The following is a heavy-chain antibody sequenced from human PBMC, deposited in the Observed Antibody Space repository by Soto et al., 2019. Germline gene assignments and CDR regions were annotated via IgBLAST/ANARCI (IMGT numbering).Heavy chain of an antibody. CDR2: IYSGGST. CDR3: ARVRTGPEPDAFDI. D-gene: IGHD1-26*01. J-gene: IGHJ3*02. Sequence: GGSLRLSCAASGFTVSSNYMSWVRQAPGKGLEWVSVIYSGGSTYYADSVKGRFTISRHNSKNTLYLQMNSLRAEDMAVYYCARVRTGPEPDAFDIWGQGTMVTVSS. CDR1: GFTVSSNY. V-gene: IGHV3-53*04.